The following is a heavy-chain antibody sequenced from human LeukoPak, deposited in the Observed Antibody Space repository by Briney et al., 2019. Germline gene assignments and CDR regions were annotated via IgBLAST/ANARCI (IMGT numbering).Heavy chain of an antibody. J-gene: IGHJ5*02. CDR3: ARTEYSSGWYAWFDP. V-gene: IGHV4-30-2*01. D-gene: IGHD6-19*01. CDR1: GGSISSGGYP. CDR2: IYHSGST. Sequence: SQTLSLTCAVSGGSISSGGYPWSWIRQPPGKGLEWIGYIYHSGSTYYNPSLKSRVTISVDRSKNQFSLKLSSVTAADTAVYYCARTEYSSGWYAWFDPWGQGTLVTVSS.